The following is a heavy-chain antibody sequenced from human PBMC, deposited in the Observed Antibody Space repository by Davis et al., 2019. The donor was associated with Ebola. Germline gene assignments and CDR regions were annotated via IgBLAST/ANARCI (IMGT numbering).Heavy chain of an antibody. CDR3: ARSKGVFFGMISPFDY. D-gene: IGHD3-3*01. J-gene: IGHJ4*02. CDR2: ISHSGST. CDR1: GVSIDGGPSY. Sequence: MPSETLSLTCTVSGVSIDGGPSYWNWIRQVPGKGLEWIGYISHSGSTYYTPSLKSRIVISLDTSKSQFSLKLTSLTAADTAVYFCARSKGVFFGMISPFDYWGQGTLVTVSS. V-gene: IGHV4-31*03.